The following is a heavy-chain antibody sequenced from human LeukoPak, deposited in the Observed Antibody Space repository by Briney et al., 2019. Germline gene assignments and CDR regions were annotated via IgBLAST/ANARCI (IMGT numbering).Heavy chain of an antibody. Sequence: GGSLRLSCAASGFTFSSYWMSWVRQAPGKGLEWVANIKQDGSEKYYVDSVKGRFTISRDNAKNSLYLQMNSLRAEDTAVYYCAREIAGTTSEHKRIDAFDIWGQGTMVTVSS. CDR1: GFTFSSYW. V-gene: IGHV3-7*01. D-gene: IGHD1-20*01. CDR3: AREIAGTTSEHKRIDAFDI. CDR2: IKQDGSEK. J-gene: IGHJ3*02.